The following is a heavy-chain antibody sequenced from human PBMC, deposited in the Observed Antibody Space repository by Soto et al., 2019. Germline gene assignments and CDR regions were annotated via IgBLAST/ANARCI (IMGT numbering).Heavy chain of an antibody. CDR3: ARETYRAARPPGNWFDP. D-gene: IGHD6-6*01. CDR1: GGTFSSYA. J-gene: IGHJ5*02. V-gene: IGHV1-69*01. CDR2: IIPIFGTA. Sequence: QVQLVQSGAEVKKPGSSVKVSCKASGGTFSSYAISWVRQAPGQGLEWMGGIIPIFGTANYAQKFQGRVTITADESTSTAYRGLSSQGSEATAVYYCARETYRAARPPGNWFDPWGQGTLVTVSS.